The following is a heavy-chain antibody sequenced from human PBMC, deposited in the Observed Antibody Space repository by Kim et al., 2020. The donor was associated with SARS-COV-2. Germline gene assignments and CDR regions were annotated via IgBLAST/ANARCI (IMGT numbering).Heavy chain of an antibody. V-gene: IGHV3-30*18. J-gene: IGHJ4*02. Sequence: GGSLRLSCAASGFSFTASGMHWVRQAPGKGLEWVAVILSDGYNKYYTDSVKGRFTISRDNSKNTLYLQMNSLRAEDTAVYYCAKDKGTYSFDYWGQGTLVTVSS. CDR1: GFSFTASG. D-gene: IGHD1-1*01. CDR2: ILSDGYNK. CDR3: AKDKGTYSFDY.